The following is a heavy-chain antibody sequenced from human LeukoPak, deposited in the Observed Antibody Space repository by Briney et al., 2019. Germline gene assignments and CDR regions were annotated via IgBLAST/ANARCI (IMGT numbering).Heavy chain of an antibody. CDR2: IYYSGST. CDR3: ARHAKGDYYDSYYFDY. Sequence: SETLSLTCTASGGSISSSSYYWGWIRQPPVKGLEWIGSIYYSGSTYYNPSLKSRVTISVDTSKNQFSLKLSSVTAADTAVYYCARHAKGDYYDSYYFDYWGQGTLVTVSS. V-gene: IGHV4-39*01. J-gene: IGHJ4*02. CDR1: GGSISSSSYY. D-gene: IGHD3-22*01.